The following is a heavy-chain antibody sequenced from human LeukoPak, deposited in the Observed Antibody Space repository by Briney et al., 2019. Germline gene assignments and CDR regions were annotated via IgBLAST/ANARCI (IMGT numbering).Heavy chain of an antibody. V-gene: IGHV3-49*03. J-gene: IGHJ4*02. Sequence: PGGSLRLSCTASGFTFGDYAMSWFRQAPGKGLEWVGFIRSKAYGGTTEYAAAVKGRFTIARDDSKSIPYLQMNSLKTEDTAVYYCTRDLIGGGIAAAIDYWGQGTLVTVSS. CDR3: TRDLIGGGIAAAIDY. D-gene: IGHD6-13*01. CDR2: IRSKAYGGTT. CDR1: GFTFGDYA.